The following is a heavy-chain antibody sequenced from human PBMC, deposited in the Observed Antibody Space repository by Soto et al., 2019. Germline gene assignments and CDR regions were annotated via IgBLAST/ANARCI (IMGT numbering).Heavy chain of an antibody. Sequence: EVQLLESGGGLVQPGGSLRLSCAASGFTFSSYAMSWVRQAPGKGLEWVSAISGSGGSTYYADSVKGRFTISRDNSKNTLYLQMNSLRAEDTAVYYCAKDLSGFKLPVLRGAGHAFDPWGQGTLVTVSS. J-gene: IGHJ5*02. CDR2: ISGSGGST. D-gene: IGHD2-15*01. CDR3: AKDLSGFKLPVLRGAGHAFDP. CDR1: GFTFSSYA. V-gene: IGHV3-23*01.